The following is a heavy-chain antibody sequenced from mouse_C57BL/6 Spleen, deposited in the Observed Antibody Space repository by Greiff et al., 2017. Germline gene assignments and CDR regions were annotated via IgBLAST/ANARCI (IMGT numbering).Heavy chain of an antibody. Sequence: LVESGAELVKPGASVKISCKASGYAFSSYWMNWVKQRPGKGLEWIGQIYPGDGDTNYNQQFKDKATLTVDKSSSTAYMQLSSLTSEDSAVHYCARSITTGAMDYWGQGTSVTVSS. V-gene: IGHV1-80*01. CDR3: ARSITTGAMDY. CDR2: IYPGDGDT. J-gene: IGHJ4*01. D-gene: IGHD1-1*01. CDR1: GYAFSSYW.